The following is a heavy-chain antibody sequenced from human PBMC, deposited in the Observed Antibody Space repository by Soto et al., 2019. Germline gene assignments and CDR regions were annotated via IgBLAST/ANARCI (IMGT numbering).Heavy chain of an antibody. Sequence: QVQLVQSGAEVKKPGASVKVSCKASGYTFTSYGISWVRQAPGQGLEWMGWISAYNGNTNYAQKLQGRVTMTTDTSTSTAYMELRILRSDDTAVYYCARGRDGYDILTGLYGMDVWGQGTTVTVSS. CDR2: ISAYNGNT. V-gene: IGHV1-18*01. CDR3: ARGRDGYDILTGLYGMDV. D-gene: IGHD3-9*01. J-gene: IGHJ6*02. CDR1: GYTFTSYG.